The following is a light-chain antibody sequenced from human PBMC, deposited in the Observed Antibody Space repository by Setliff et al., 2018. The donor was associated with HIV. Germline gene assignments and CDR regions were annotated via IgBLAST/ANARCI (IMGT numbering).Light chain of an antibody. Sequence: QSVLTQPASVSGSPGQSITISCSGTSSDVGHSTYVSWYQQSPGIAPRLIIYNVNYRPSGVSHRFSGSKSGNTASLTISGLQAEDEADYYCSSYTMYTPVIFGGGTKVTVL. CDR2: NVN. CDR1: SSDVGHSTY. J-gene: IGLJ2*01. CDR3: SSYTMYTPVI. V-gene: IGLV2-14*03.